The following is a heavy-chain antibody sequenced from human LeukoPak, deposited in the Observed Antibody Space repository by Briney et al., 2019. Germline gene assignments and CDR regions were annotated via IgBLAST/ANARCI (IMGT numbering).Heavy chain of an antibody. CDR3: AEDSFHNYCMDV. Sequence: SETLSLTCAVCGGYFSGYYWSWIRQPPGKGLECIGEINHSGSTNYNPSLKSRVTISVGTSRNQFSLQLSYVTAADTAVYYCAEDSFHNYCMDVWSKGTTVTVS. J-gene: IGHJ6*03. CDR1: GGYFSGYY. D-gene: IGHD2-15*01. V-gene: IGHV4-34*01. CDR2: INHSGST.